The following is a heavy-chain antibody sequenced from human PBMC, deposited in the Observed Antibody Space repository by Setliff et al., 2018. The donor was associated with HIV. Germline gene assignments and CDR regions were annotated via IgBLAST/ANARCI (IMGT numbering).Heavy chain of an antibody. CDR1: GGSITTSTFY. CDR3: ARRPSPYYYYDSSGYSGGNVDY. Sequence: SETLSLTCTVSGGSITTSTFYWGWIRQPPGKGLEWIGDIYYSGSTHYNPSLKSRVTISVDTSKNQFSLKLRSVTAADTAVYYCARRPSPYYYYDSSGYSGGNVDYWGRGTLVTRLL. V-gene: IGHV4-39*01. D-gene: IGHD3-22*01. CDR2: IYYSGST. J-gene: IGHJ4*02.